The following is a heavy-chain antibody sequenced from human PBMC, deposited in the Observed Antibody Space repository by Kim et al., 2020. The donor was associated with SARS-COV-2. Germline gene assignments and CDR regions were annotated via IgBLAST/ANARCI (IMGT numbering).Heavy chain of an antibody. CDR3: ARMITMIVVAIGWFDP. Sequence: SETLSLTCTVSGYSISSGYYWGWIRQPPGKGLEWIGSIYHSGSTYYNPSLKSRVTISVDTSKNQFSLKLSSVTAADTAVYYCARMITMIVVAIGWFDPWGQGTLVTVSS. D-gene: IGHD3-22*01. CDR2: IYHSGST. J-gene: IGHJ5*01. V-gene: IGHV4-38-2*02. CDR1: GYSISSGYY.